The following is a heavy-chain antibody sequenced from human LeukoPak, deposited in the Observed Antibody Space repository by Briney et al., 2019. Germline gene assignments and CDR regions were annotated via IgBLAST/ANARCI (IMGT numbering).Heavy chain of an antibody. D-gene: IGHD3-22*01. CDR1: GFTFSSYW. J-gene: IGHJ3*02. CDR2: INTDGSST. CDR3: ATEWLLGAMNAFDI. Sequence: GGSLRLSCAASGFTFSSYWMHWVRQAPGKGLVWVSRINTDGSSTSYADSVKGRFTISRDNAQNSLYLQMNSLRAEDTAVYYCATEWLLGAMNAFDIWGQGTMVTVSS. V-gene: IGHV3-74*01.